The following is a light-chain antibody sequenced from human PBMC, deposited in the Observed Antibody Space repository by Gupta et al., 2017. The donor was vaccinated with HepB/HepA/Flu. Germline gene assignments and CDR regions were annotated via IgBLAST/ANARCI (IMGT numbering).Light chain of an antibody. CDR1: KLGDKY. CDR2: QDS. Sequence: SYELTQPPSVSVPPGPTASITCSGDKLGDKYACWYQQKPGQSHVLVIYQDSKRPSGIPERFSGSNSGNTATLTISGTQAMDEADYYCQAWDSSTVVFGGGTKLTVL. CDR3: QAWDSSTVV. J-gene: IGLJ2*01. V-gene: IGLV3-1*01.